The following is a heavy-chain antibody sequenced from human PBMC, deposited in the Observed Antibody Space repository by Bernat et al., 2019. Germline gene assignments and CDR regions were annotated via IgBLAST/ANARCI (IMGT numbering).Heavy chain of an antibody. CDR1: GFTFSTYA. CDR3: AKVKLATSSWYGSDY. Sequence: EVQLLESGRGLVQPGGSLRLSCAASGFTFSTYAMSWVRQSPGKGLDWVSTILGSGGAKYYAEPRKGRFTISRDNSKNTLYLQMNSLGAEDTAVYYCAKVKLATSSWYGSDYWGRGTLVTVSS. CDR2: ILGSGGAK. D-gene: IGHD6-13*01. V-gene: IGHV3-23*01. J-gene: IGHJ4*02.